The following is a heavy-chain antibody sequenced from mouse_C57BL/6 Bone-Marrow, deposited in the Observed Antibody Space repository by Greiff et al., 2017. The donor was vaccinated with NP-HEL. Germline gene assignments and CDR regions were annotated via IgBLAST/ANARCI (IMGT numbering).Heavy chain of an antibody. CDR2: ISDGGSYT. CDR3: AREFLPQAY. J-gene: IGHJ3*01. V-gene: IGHV5-4*01. CDR1: GFTFSSYA. D-gene: IGHD2-1*01. Sequence: EVMLVESGGGLVKPGGSLKLSCAASGFTFSSYAMSWVRQTPEKRLEWVATISDGGSYTYYPDNVKGRFTISRDNAKNNLYLQMSHLKSEDTAMYYCAREFLPQAYWGQGTLVTVSA.